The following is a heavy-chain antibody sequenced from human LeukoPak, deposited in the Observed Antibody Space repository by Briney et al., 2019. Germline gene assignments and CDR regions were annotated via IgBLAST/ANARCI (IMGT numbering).Heavy chain of an antibody. D-gene: IGHD3-16*01. Sequence: GGSLSPACTASGFTFGDYAVSWVRQAPGKGLEWVGFIKSKAYGGTTQYAASVKGRFTISRDDSKSIAYLQMNSLQTEDTAVYYCTRGEVTGYLWGQGALVTVSS. V-gene: IGHV3-49*04. CDR3: TRGEVTGYL. CDR1: GFTFGDYA. J-gene: IGHJ5*02. CDR2: IKSKAYGGTT.